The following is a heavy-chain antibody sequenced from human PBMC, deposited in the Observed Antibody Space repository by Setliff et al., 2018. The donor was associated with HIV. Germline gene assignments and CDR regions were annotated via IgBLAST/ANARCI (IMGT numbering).Heavy chain of an antibody. CDR3: ATGAETYSSSWEAYYMDV. D-gene: IGHD6-13*01. Sequence: GASVKVSCKASGGTLNSHAINWVRQAPGQGLEWMGGIIPIIGTTNYAQRFQGRVTITADTSTDTSYMELSSLRSEDTAVYYCATGAETYSSSWEAYYMDVWGKGTTVTVSS. CDR2: IIPIIGTT. CDR1: GGTLNSHA. V-gene: IGHV1-69*06. J-gene: IGHJ6*03.